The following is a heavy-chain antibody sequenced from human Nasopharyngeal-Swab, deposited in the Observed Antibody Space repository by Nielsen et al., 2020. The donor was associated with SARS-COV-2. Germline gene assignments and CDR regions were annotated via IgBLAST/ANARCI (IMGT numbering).Heavy chain of an antibody. Sequence: ESLKISCAASGFTFGSHDIHWVRQPTGKGLEWVSGIDTAGETYYADSVNGRYTISREDVKSFLYLQMNSLRVEDSGVYYCARGRGGYYNLDYWGQGTLVTVSP. CDR3: ARGRGGYYNLDY. J-gene: IGHJ4*02. D-gene: IGHD3-9*01. CDR1: GFTFGSHD. CDR2: IDTAGET. V-gene: IGHV3-13*01.